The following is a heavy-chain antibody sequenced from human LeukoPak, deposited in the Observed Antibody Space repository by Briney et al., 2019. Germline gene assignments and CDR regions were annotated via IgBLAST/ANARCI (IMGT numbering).Heavy chain of an antibody. CDR1: GFTFSSYG. Sequence: GGSLRLSWAVSGFTFSSYGMSWVRQAPGKGLEWVSAIDGSGGSTYYADSVKGRFTISRDNSKNTLYLQMNSLRAEDTAVYYCAKKGTSNGYTYFDYWGQGTLVTVSS. V-gene: IGHV3-23*01. D-gene: IGHD3-22*01. CDR3: AKKGTSNGYTYFDY. J-gene: IGHJ4*02. CDR2: IDGSGGST.